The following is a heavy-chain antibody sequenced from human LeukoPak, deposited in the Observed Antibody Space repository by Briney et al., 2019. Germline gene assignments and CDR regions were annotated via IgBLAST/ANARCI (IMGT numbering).Heavy chain of an antibody. CDR1: GFTLSSYA. V-gene: IGHV3-49*04. J-gene: IGHJ6*02. D-gene: IGHD2/OR15-2a*01. CDR3: ARDGREYSDYGMGV. Sequence: PGDSLRLSCAASGFTLSSYAMSWVRQAPGKGLEWVSFIRRETNGGTTEYAASVKGRFSMSRDDSKSIAYLQMNSLKAEDTAVYFCARDGREYSDYGMGVWGQGTTVIVSS. CDR2: IRRETNGGTT.